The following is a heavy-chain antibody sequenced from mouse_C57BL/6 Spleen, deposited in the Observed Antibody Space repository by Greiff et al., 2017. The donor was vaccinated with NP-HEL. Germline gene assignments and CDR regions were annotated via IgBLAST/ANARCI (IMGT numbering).Heavy chain of an antibody. Sequence: VQLKQSGPVLVKPGASVKMSCKASGYTFTDYYMNWVKQSHGKSLEWIGVINPYNGGTSYNQKFKGKATLTVDKSSSTAYMELNSLTSEDSAVYYCARGYDYDLAMDYWVKEPQSPSPQ. CDR3: ARGYDYDLAMDY. CDR1: GYTFTDYY. J-gene: IGHJ4*01. D-gene: IGHD2-4*01. V-gene: IGHV1-19*01. CDR2: INPYNGGT.